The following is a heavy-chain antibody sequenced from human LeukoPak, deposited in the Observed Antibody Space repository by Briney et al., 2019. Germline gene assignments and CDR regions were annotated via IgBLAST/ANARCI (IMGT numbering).Heavy chain of an antibody. Sequence: GGSLRLSCAASGFTFSSYSMNWVRQAPGKGLEWVSSISSSSSYIYYADSVKGRFTISRDNAKDSLYLQMNSLRAEDTAVYYCARDLGWGWAFDIWGQGTMVTVSS. CDR3: ARDLGWGWAFDI. J-gene: IGHJ3*02. CDR2: ISSSSSYI. V-gene: IGHV3-21*01. CDR1: GFTFSSYS. D-gene: IGHD2-21*01.